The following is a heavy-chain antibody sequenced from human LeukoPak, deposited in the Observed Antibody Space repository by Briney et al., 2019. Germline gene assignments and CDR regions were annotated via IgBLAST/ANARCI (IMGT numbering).Heavy chain of an antibody. Sequence: SQTLSLTCTVSGGSLSSGSYYWSWIRQPAGKGLEWIGRIYTSGSTNYNPSLKSRVTMSVDTSKNQFSLKLSSVTAADTAVYYCARERVPDYSNYYFDYWGQGTLVTVSS. J-gene: IGHJ4*02. CDR3: ARERVPDYSNYYFDY. D-gene: IGHD4-11*01. CDR1: GGSLSSGSYY. V-gene: IGHV4-61*02. CDR2: IYTSGST.